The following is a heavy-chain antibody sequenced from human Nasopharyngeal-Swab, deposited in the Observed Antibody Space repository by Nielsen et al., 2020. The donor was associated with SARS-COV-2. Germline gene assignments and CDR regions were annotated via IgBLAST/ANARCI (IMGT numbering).Heavy chain of an antibody. CDR2: INSDGSRT. CDR1: GFTFSNYW. CDR3: EREDSNRWFDRDYYYGMEV. J-gene: IGHJ6*02. V-gene: IGHV3-74*01. Sequence: GESLKISCAASGFTFSNYWMHWVRQAPGKGLFWVSRINSDGSRTNYADSVKGRVTISRDNAKNTLYLQMNSLRVEDTAVYYCEREDSNRWFDRDYYYGMEVWGQGTTVTVSS. D-gene: IGHD6-13*01.